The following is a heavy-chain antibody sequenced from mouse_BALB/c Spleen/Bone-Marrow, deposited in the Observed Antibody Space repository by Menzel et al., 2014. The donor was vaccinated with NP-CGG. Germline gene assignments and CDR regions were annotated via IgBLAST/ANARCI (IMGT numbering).Heavy chain of an antibody. D-gene: IGHD3-2*01. Sequence: QVQLQQSGAELVRPGVSVKVSCKGSGYTFTDYAMHWVKQSHAKGLEWIGVISTYYGDASYNQKFKGKATMTVDKSSSTAYMGLARLTSEDSAIYYCARRADSSGYVDAMDYWGQGTSVTVSS. J-gene: IGHJ4*01. CDR1: GYTFTDYA. CDR3: ARRADSSGYVDAMDY. V-gene: IGHV1S137*01. CDR2: ISTYYGDA.